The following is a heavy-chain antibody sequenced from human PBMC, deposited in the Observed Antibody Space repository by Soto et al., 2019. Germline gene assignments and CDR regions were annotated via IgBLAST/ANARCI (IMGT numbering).Heavy chain of an antibody. D-gene: IGHD3-16*02. CDR2: IKQDESDK. CDR3: AAYCYTMTCTHCHGYS. Sequence: EVQLVESGGGLVQTGGSLRLSCAVSGFRFRDYWMSWVRQAPGKGLEWVANIKQDESDKYYVDSVKGRFTISRDNAKNALYLQMNSLRVEATAVYYCAAYCYTMTCTHCHGYSWGQGTQVTVSS. V-gene: IGHV3-7*03. CDR1: GFRFRDYW. J-gene: IGHJ5*02.